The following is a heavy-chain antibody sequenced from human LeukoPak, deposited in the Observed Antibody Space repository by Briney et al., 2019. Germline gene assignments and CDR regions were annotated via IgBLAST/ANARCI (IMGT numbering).Heavy chain of an antibody. J-gene: IGHJ5*02. CDR1: GGSITSDT. V-gene: IGHV4-59*01. CDR3: ARDTDIRSSTGSWFDP. D-gene: IGHD5-12*01. CDR2: IFYSGDT. Sequence: SETLSLTCTVSGGSITSDTWGWVRQTPGKGLEWGGYIFYSGDTNNKTSLTRRVTISVDTSKTKFSLRMSSVTAADTAVYFCARDTDIRSSTGSWFDPWGRGTLLTVSS.